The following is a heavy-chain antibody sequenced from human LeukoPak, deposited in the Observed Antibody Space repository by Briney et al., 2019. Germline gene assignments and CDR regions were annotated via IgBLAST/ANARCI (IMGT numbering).Heavy chain of an antibody. Sequence: KPSETLSLTCAVSGGSISSYNWSWIRQPPGKGLEWIGRIYTSGSTNYNASLKCRVTMSVDTSKNQFSLKLSSVTAADTAVYYCARDVVVVVAAVSNWFDPWGQGTLVTVSS. CDR1: GGSISSYN. CDR2: IYTSGST. CDR3: ARDVVVVVAAVSNWFDP. V-gene: IGHV4-4*07. D-gene: IGHD2-15*01. J-gene: IGHJ5*02.